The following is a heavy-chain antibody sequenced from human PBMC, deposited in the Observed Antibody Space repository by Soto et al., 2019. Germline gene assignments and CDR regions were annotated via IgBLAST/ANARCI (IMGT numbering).Heavy chain of an antibody. CDR1: GFTFSSYA. D-gene: IGHD2-8*01. CDR3: ARDGIVLMVYPDY. CDR2: ISYDGSSK. J-gene: IGHJ4*02. V-gene: IGHV3-30-3*01. Sequence: GGSLRLSCAASGFTFSSYAMHWVRQAPGKGLEWVAVISYDGSSKYYADSVKGRFTISRDNSKNTLYLQMNSLRAEDTAVYYCARDGIVLMVYPDYWGQGTLVTVSS.